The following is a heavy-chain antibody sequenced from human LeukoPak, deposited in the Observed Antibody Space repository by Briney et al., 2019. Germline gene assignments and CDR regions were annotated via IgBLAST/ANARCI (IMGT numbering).Heavy chain of an antibody. V-gene: IGHV4-4*07. CDR3: ARGRIRLGELSGKDY. J-gene: IGHJ4*02. CDR1: GGSISSYY. CDR2: IYTSGST. D-gene: IGHD3-16*02. Sequence: SETLSLTCTVSGGSISSYYWSWIRQSAGKGLEWIGRIYTSGSTNYNPSLKSRVTMSVDMSKNQFSLKVSSVTAADTAVYYCARGRIRLGELSGKDYWGQGILVTVSS.